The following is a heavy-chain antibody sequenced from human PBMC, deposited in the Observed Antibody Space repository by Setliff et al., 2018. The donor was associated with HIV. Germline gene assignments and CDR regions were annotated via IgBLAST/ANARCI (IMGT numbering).Heavy chain of an antibody. D-gene: IGHD3-3*01. CDR3: AAATYYDFWSGYEHWFDP. CDR1: GGSLRSLS. J-gene: IGHJ5*02. V-gene: IGHV1-69*13. CDR2: TIPKFGTS. Sequence: SVKVSCKASGGSLRSLSINWVRQAPGQGLEWMAGTIPKFGTSNYAHKFQGRMTITADESTSTAYMELSSLRSEDTAVYYCAAATYYDFWSGYEHWFDPWGQGTLVTVSS.